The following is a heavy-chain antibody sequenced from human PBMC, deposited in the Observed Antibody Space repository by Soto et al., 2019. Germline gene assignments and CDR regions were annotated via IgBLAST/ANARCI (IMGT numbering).Heavy chain of an antibody. V-gene: IGHV3-53*01. D-gene: IGHD3-22*01. CDR1: GITVSGKKY. CDR3: ARALVVVTEYFDY. J-gene: IGHJ4*02. Sequence: GGSLRLSCAVSGITVSGKKYITWVRQAPGKGLEWVSALYSTFGTYYADSVKGRFTISRDNSKNMVYLEMNSLRAEDTAVYYCARALVVVTEYFDYWGQGILVTVSS. CDR2: LYSTFGT.